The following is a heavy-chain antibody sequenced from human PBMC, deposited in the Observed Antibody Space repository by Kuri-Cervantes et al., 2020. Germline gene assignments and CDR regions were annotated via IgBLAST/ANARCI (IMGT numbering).Heavy chain of an antibody. D-gene: IGHD4-17*01. J-gene: IGHJ4*02. Sequence: SETLSLTCTVSGGSISSGGYYWSWIRQHPGKGLEWIGYIYYSGSTYYNPSLKSLVTISVDTSKNQFSLKLSSVTAADTAVYYCARDLFIYGDYFGWGQGTLVTVSS. CDR3: ARDLFIYGDYFG. V-gene: IGHV4-31*01. CDR1: GGSISSGGYY. CDR2: IYYSGST.